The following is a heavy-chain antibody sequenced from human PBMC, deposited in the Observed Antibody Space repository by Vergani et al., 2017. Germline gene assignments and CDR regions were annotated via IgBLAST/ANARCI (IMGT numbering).Heavy chain of an antibody. CDR3: ARWGNEKRLDS. J-gene: IGHJ5*01. CDR1: GFTFSSYA. D-gene: IGHD1-1*01. Sequence: EVQLLESGGGLVQPGGSLRLSCAASGFTFSSYAMSWVRQAPGKGLDWVSGISGSGGSTYYADSVKGRFTISRDNSKNTLFLQMNSLRVEDTAVYYCARWGNEKRLDSWGQGTLVTVSS. CDR2: ISGSGGST. V-gene: IGHV3-23*01.